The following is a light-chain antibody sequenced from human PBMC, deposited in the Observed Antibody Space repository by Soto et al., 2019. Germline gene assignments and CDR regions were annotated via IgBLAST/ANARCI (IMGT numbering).Light chain of an antibody. CDR2: GAS. V-gene: IGKV3-20*01. CDR1: RDVYINA. J-gene: IGKJ3*01. CDR3: QQYGASPFT. Sequence: VVLTQSPATLSLSPGEPATLPCRASRDVYINALAWYQQKPGRTPTLLIYGASTRATGIPDRFSATGSGTEFSLTISSVEPEDFAVYYCQQYGASPFTFGPGTRVEI.